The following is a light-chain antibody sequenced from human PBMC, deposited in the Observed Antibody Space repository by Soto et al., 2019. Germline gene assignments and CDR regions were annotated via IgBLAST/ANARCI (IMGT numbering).Light chain of an antibody. CDR1: GSNIGAGYD. V-gene: IGLV1-40*01. CDR3: QSYDSGLRALYV. CDR2: GNN. J-gene: IGLJ1*01. Sequence: QSVLTQPHSVSGAPGQRVTISCPGSGSNIGAGYDVHWYQQLPGTAPKLLIYGNNNRPSGIPDRFSGSKSGTSASLAITGLQAGDGADYYCQSYDSGLRALYVFGTGTKVTVL.